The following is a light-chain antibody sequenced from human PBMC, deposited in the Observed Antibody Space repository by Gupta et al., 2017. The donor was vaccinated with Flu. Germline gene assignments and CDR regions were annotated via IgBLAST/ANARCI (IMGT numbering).Light chain of an antibody. Sequence: VTLGQPASISCSASQGRVYSDGNTYLNWFQHRPGQSPRRLIYLGSNRASGVPDRFSGSGSGTYFTLRISRVEADDVGVYYCMQGEHCPWAFGQGTKLEIK. CDR3: MQGEHCPWA. J-gene: IGKJ1*01. CDR1: QGRVYSDGNTY. CDR2: LGS. V-gene: IGKV2-30*01.